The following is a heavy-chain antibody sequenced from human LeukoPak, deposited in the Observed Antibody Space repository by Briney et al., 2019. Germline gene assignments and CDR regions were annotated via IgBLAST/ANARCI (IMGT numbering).Heavy chain of an antibody. CDR1: GYTFTGYY. D-gene: IGHD2-15*01. Sequence: ASVKVSCKASGYTFTGYYIHWVRQAPGQGLEWMGWINPNSGGTNYAQKFQGRVTMTRDTSISTAYMELSRLRSDDTAVYYCARGSLVVVAATPFDYWGQGTLVTVSS. CDR2: INPNSGGT. CDR3: ARGSLVVVAATPFDY. J-gene: IGHJ4*02. V-gene: IGHV1-2*02.